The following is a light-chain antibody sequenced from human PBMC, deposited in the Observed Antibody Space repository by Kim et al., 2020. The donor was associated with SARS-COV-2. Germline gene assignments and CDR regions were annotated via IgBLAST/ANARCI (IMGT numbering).Light chain of an antibody. J-gene: IGKJ3*01. CDR3: QKYNSAPRT. Sequence: ASVGDRVTITCRASQDINNYLAWYQQTAGKVPKLLVYAASTLQSGVPSRFSGSGSGTDFTLTINGLQPEDVATYYCQKYNSAPRTFGPGTKVDIK. CDR1: QDINNY. V-gene: IGKV1-27*01. CDR2: AAS.